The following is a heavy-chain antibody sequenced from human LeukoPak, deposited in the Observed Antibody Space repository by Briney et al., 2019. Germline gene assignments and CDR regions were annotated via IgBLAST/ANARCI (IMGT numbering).Heavy chain of an antibody. V-gene: IGHV1-18*01. CDR1: GYTFTSYA. D-gene: IGHD6-13*01. J-gene: IGHJ4*02. CDR3: ARVGSSSWYGDY. Sequence: ASVKVSCKASGYTFTSYAMNWVRQAPGEGLEWMGWISAYNGNTNYAQKLQGRVTMTTDTSTSTVYMELRSLRSDDTAVYYCARVGSSSWYGDYWGQGTLVTVSS. CDR2: ISAYNGNT.